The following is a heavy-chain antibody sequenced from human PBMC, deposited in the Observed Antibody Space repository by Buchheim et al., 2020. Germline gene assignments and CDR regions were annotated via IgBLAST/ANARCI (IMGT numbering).Heavy chain of an antibody. D-gene: IGHD5-18*01. V-gene: IGHV4-34*01. J-gene: IGHJ5*02. CDR2: INHSGST. Sequence: QVQLQQWGAGLLKPSETLSLTCAVYGGSFSGYYWSWIRQPPGKGLEWIGEINHSGSTNYNPSLKSRVTISVDTSKNQFSLKLSSVTAADTAVYYCAIEKRTYSYGPTARWFDPWGQGTL. CDR3: AIEKRTYSYGPTARWFDP. CDR1: GGSFSGYY.